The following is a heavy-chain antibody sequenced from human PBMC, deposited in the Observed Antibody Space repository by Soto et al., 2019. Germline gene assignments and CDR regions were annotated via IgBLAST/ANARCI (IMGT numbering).Heavy chain of an antibody. CDR3: ARRVANEGILYYYYGMDV. CDR2: IYYSGST. V-gene: IGHV4-4*02. D-gene: IGHD5-12*01. J-gene: IGHJ6*02. CDR1: GGSISSSNW. Sequence: SETLSLTCAVSGGSISSSNWWSWVRQPPGKGLEWIGYIYYSGSTNYNPSLKSRVTISVDTSKNQFSLKLSSVTAADTAVCYYARRVANEGILYYYYGMDVWGQGTTVTVSS.